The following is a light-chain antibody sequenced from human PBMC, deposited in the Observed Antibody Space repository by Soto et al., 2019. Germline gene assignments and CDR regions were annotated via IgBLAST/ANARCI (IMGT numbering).Light chain of an antibody. CDR3: QQRSNWPLVT. J-gene: IGKJ3*01. Sequence: EIVLTQSPATLSLSPGERATLSCRASQSVSSYLAWYQQKPGQPPRLLIYDASNRATGIPARFSGSGSGTDFTLTISSLETEDVAVYYCQQRSNWPLVTFGPGTRVDVK. CDR1: QSVSSY. CDR2: DAS. V-gene: IGKV3-11*01.